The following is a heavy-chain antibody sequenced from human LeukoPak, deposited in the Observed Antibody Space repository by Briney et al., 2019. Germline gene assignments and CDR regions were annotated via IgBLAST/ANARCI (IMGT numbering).Heavy chain of an antibody. CDR1: GFTFSSYW. Sequence: PGGSLRLSCAASGFTFSSYWMNWARQAPGKGLEWVASINHNGNVNYYVDSVKGRFTISRDNAKNSLYLQMSNLRAEDTAVYFCARGGGYYWAFDIWGQGTIVTVSS. V-gene: IGHV3-7*03. D-gene: IGHD3-3*01. CDR3: ARGGGYYWAFDI. CDR2: INHNGNVN. J-gene: IGHJ3*02.